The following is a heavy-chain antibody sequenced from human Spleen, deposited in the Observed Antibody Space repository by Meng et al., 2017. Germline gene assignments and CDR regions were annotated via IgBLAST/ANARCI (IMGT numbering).Heavy chain of an antibody. CDR2: ISYDGSNK. J-gene: IGHJ5*02. CDR3: ARDRYGIHTYNWFDP. Sequence: GESLKISCAASGFTFSSYAMHWVRQAPGKGLEWVAVISYDGSNKYYADSVKGRFTISRDNSKNTLYLQMNSLRAEDTAVYYCARDRYGIHTYNWFDPWGQGTLVTVSS. V-gene: IGHV3-30*04. D-gene: IGHD1-1*01. CDR1: GFTFSSYA.